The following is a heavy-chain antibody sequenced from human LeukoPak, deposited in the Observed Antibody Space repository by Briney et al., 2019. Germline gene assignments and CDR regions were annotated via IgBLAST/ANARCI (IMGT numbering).Heavy chain of an antibody. CDR3: ARHMSGRGYFDY. CDR1: GGSISNYY. D-gene: IGHD3-10*02. Sequence: SETLSLTCTVSGGSISNYYWSWIRQTPGKGLEWIGYIYYTGSTNYNPSLKRRVTISTDTAKNQFSLNLNYVTAADTAVYYCARHMSGRGYFDYWGQGTLVTVST. CDR2: IYYTGST. J-gene: IGHJ4*02. V-gene: IGHV4-59*01.